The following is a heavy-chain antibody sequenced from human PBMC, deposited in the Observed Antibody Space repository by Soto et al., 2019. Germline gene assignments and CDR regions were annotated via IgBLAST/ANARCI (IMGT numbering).Heavy chain of an antibody. CDR2: ISGSGGST. CDR3: AKWRGALITDYYYYGMDV. J-gene: IGHJ6*02. CDR1: GFTFSSYA. V-gene: IGHV3-23*01. Sequence: PGGSLRLSCAASGFTFSSYAMSWVRQAPGKGLEWVSAISGSGGSTYYADSVKGRFTISRDNSKNTLYLQMNSLRAEDTAVYYCAKWRGALITDYYYYGMDVWGQGTTVTVSS. D-gene: IGHD3-22*01.